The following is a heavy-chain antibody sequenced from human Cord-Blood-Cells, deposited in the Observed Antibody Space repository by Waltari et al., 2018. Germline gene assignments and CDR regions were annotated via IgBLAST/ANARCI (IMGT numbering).Heavy chain of an antibody. Sequence: QVQLVQSGAEVKKPGASVKVLCKVSGYTLNELSMHWVLRSPGKGLEWMGGFDPEDGETIYAQKFQGRVTMTEDTSTDTAYMELSSLRSEDTAVYYCATRGVLVVYAQAHYGMDVWGQGTTVTVSS. CDR1: GYTLNELS. V-gene: IGHV1-24*01. J-gene: IGHJ6*02. CDR3: ATRGVLVVYAQAHYGMDV. CDR2: FDPEDGET. D-gene: IGHD2-8*02.